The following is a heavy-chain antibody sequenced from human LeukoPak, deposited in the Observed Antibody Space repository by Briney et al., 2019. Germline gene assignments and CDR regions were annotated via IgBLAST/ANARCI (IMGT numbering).Heavy chain of an antibody. CDR1: GLTVSSNY. D-gene: IGHD3-16*01. CDR2: IYAGGDT. V-gene: IGHV3-53*01. CDR3: ARYTFRAVDI. Sequence: GGSLRLSCAASGLTVSSNYMTWVRQAPGKGLEWVSNIYAGGDTHYADSVRGRFTISRDNSNNTLYLQMNSLRAEDTAVYYCARYTFRAVDIWGQGTLVTVSS. J-gene: IGHJ4*02.